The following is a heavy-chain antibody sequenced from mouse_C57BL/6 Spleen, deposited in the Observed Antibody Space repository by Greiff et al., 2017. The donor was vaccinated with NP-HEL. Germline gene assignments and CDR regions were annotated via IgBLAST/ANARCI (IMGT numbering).Heavy chain of an antibody. V-gene: IGHV1-82*01. CDR3: AREGLAAWFAY. CDR1: GYAFSSSW. CDR2: IYPGDGDT. D-gene: IGHD3-3*01. J-gene: IGHJ3*01. Sequence: VQLQQSGPELVKPGASVKISCKASGYAFSSSWMNWVKQRPGKGLEWIGRIYPGDGDTNYNGKFKGKATLTADKSSSTAYTQLSSLTSEDSAVYFCAREGLAAWFAYWGQGTLVTVSA.